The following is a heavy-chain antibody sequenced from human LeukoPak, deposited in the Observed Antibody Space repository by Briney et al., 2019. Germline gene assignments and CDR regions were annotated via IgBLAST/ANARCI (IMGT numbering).Heavy chain of an antibody. D-gene: IGHD3-10*01. CDR2: INTNTGNP. Sequence: ASVKVSCKASGYTFTSYAMNWVRQAPGQGLEWMGWINTNTGNPTYAQGFTGRFVFSLDTSVSTAYLQISSLKAEDTAVYYCARFWWGSGSYQLDYWGQGTLVTVSS. CDR3: ARFWWGSGSYQLDY. V-gene: IGHV7-4-1*02. CDR1: GYTFTSYA. J-gene: IGHJ4*02.